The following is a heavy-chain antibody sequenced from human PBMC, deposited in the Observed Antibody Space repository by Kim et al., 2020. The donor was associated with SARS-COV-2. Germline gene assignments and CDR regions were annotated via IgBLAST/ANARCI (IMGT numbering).Heavy chain of an antibody. CDR2: ISYDGSYK. CDR1: GFSFSTHG. D-gene: IGHD2-21*02. Sequence: GGSLRLSCAASGFSFSTHGMHWVRQGPGKGLEWVTGISYDGSYKYYVDSVKGRFTISRDNSKNTLYLQMNSLRAEDTAVYYCAKSVCGFDFYPDSWGQGT. J-gene: IGHJ4*02. CDR3: AKSVCGFDFYPDS. V-gene: IGHV3-30*18.